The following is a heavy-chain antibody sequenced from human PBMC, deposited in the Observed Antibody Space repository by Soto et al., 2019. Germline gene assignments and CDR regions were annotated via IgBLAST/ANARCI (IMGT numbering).Heavy chain of an antibody. D-gene: IGHD3-10*01. J-gene: IGHJ6*02. CDR2: IIPIFGTA. Sequence: GASVKVSCKASGGTFSSYAISWVRQAPGQGLEWMGGIIPIFGTANYAQKFQGRVTITADKSTSTAYMELSSLRSEDTAVYYCARDKLMVRGGYYYYGMDVWGQGTTVTVSS. CDR3: ARDKLMVRGGYYYYGMDV. V-gene: IGHV1-69*06. CDR1: GGTFSSYA.